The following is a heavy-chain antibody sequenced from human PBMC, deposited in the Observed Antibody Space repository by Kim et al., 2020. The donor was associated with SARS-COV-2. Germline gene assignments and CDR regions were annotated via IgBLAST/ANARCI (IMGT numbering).Heavy chain of an antibody. Sequence: LKSRVTISVDRSKNQFYLKLSTVTAADTAVYYCARGAYGGPQGASAFDIWGQGTMVTVSS. V-gene: IGHV4-30-2*01. D-gene: IGHD4-17*01. J-gene: IGHJ3*02. CDR3: ARGAYGGPQGASAFDI.